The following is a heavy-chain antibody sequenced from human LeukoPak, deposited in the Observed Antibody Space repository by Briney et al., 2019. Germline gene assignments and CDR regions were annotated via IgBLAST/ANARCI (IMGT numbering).Heavy chain of an antibody. Sequence: PGGSLRLSCEASGFTFSDYTMSWVRQAPGRGLEWVSSISSSGISTYYADSVKGRFTISRDKSKNTLSLQMRSLRGEDTAIYYCAKGDTGMIRRYYFDKWGQGTLVTVSS. D-gene: IGHD5-18*01. V-gene: IGHV3-23*01. CDR3: AKGDTGMIRRYYFDK. CDR2: ISSSGIST. J-gene: IGHJ4*02. CDR1: GFTFSDYT.